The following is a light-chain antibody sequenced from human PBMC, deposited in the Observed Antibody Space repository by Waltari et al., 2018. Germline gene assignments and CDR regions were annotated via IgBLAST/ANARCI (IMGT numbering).Light chain of an antibody. V-gene: IGKV2-28*01. J-gene: IGKJ4*01. Sequence: DIVMTQSPLSLPVTPGEPASIPCRSSQSLLYSNGSNCLDWYLQRPGQSPQLLIYLGSNRASGVPDRFSGSGSGTDLTLKISRVEAEDVGVYYCMQTLQTPLTFGGGTRVEIK. CDR2: LGS. CDR1: QSLLYSNGSNC. CDR3: MQTLQTPLT.